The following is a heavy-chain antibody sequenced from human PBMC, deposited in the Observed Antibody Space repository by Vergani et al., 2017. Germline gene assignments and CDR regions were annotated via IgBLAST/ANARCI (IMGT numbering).Heavy chain of an antibody. CDR3: AKHFRGWGIDY. D-gene: IGHD3-16*01. V-gene: IGHV3-30*02. CDR2: IQFDGSNQ. CDR1: GFTLSNYD. Sequence: QVQLVESGGGVVQRGGSLILSCATSGFTLSNYDMQWIRHGPDKGLEFVAFIQFDGSNQYYADSVKGRFTLSRDFTKNTLYRQMNSLRTDDTATYYCAKHFRGWGIDYWGKGTQVIVSS. J-gene: IGHJ4*02.